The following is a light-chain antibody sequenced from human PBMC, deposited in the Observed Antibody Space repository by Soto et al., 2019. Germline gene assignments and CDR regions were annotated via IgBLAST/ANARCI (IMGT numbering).Light chain of an antibody. CDR1: SSDVGGYHY. Sequence: QSVLTQPASVSGSPGQSITISCTGTSSDVGGYHYVSWYQHHPGKAPKLMLYEVSNRPSGVSNRFSGAKSGNTASLTISGLQAEDEADYYCSSYTSTSTPSYVSGNGTKVTVL. V-gene: IGLV2-14*01. J-gene: IGLJ1*01. CDR3: SSYTSTSTPSYV. CDR2: EVS.